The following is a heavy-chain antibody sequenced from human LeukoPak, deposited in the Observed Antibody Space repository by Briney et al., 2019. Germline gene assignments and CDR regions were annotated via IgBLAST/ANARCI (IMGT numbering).Heavy chain of an antibody. D-gene: IGHD2-2*01. Sequence: PSETLSLTCAVSGGSISSSNWWSWVRQPPGKGLEWIGEIYHSGSTNYNPSLKSRVTISVDKSKNQFSLKLSSVTAADTAVYYCARIMGRGYCSSTSCRGDWFDPWGRGTLVTVSS. V-gene: IGHV4-4*02. CDR2: IYHSGST. CDR1: GGSISSSNW. J-gene: IGHJ5*02. CDR3: ARIMGRGYCSSTSCRGDWFDP.